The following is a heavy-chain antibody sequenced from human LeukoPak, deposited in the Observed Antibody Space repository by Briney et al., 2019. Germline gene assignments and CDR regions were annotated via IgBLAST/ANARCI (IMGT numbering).Heavy chain of an antibody. J-gene: IGHJ3*02. Sequence: PGGSLRLSCAAFGFTFTNYAMSWVRQAPGKGLEWVSSISNIGGGTYYADSVKSRFTISRDNSKNTLYLQMNSLRAEDTAEYYCAKGGGAGAFDIWGQGTMVTVSS. CDR1: GFTFTNYA. CDR2: ISNIGGGT. V-gene: IGHV3-23*01. D-gene: IGHD3-3*01. CDR3: AKGGGAGAFDI.